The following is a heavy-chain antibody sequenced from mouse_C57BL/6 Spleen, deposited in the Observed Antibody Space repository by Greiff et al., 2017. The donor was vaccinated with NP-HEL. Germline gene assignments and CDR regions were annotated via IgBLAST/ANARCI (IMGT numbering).Heavy chain of an antibody. D-gene: IGHD1-1*01. J-gene: IGHJ2*01. CDR2: IDPENGDT. CDR3: TTLITTVVSPFDY. Sequence: VQLQQSGAELVRPGASVKLSCTASGFNIKDDYMHWVKQRPEQGLEWIGWIDPENGDTAYASKFQGKATITADTSSNTAYLQLSSLTSEDTAVYYCTTLITTVVSPFDYWGQGTTLTVSS. V-gene: IGHV14-4*01. CDR1: GFNIKDDY.